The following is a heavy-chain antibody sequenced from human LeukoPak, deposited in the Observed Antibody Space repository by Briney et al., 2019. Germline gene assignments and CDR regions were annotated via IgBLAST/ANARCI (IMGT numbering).Heavy chain of an antibody. D-gene: IGHD3-22*01. CDR1: GYTFTSYG. CDR3: ARPRYDSSGYLDAFDI. V-gene: IGHV1-2*02. Sequence: GASVKVSCKASGYTFTSYGISWVRQAPGQGLEWMGWINPNSGGTNYAQKFQGRVTMTRDTSISTAYMELSRLRSDDTAVYYCARPRYDSSGYLDAFDIWGQGTMVTVSS. J-gene: IGHJ3*02. CDR2: INPNSGGT.